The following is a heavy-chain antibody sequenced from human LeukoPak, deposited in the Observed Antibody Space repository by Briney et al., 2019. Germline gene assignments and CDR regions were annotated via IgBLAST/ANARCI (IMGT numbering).Heavy chain of an antibody. D-gene: IGHD5-18*01. CDR3: ARYVDTTMLT. J-gene: IGHJ4*02. V-gene: IGHV3-48*02. Sequence: PGGSLRLSCAASGFTFSSYTINWVRQAPGKGLEWVSYISSSSSTIYYADSVKGRFTISRDNAKNSLYLQMNNLRDEDTAVYYCARYVDTTMLTWGQGTPVTVSS. CDR1: GFTFSSYT. CDR2: ISSSSSTI.